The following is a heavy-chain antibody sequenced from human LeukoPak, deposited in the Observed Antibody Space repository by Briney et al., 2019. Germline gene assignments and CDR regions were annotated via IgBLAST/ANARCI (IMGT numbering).Heavy chain of an antibody. V-gene: IGHV3-30*02. J-gene: IGHJ4*02. D-gene: IGHD2/OR15-2a*01. CDR1: GFTFSSYS. Sequence: GGSLRLSCAASGFTFSSYSMNWVRQAPGKGLEWVAFIRNDGSNKYSADSVKGRFTISRDNSKNTLYLQMNSLRAEDTALYYCVKEGFLDWGQGTLVTVSS. CDR3: VKEGFLD. CDR2: IRNDGSNK.